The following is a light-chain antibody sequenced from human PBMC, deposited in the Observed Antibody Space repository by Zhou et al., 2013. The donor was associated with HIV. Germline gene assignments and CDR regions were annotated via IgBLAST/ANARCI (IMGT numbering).Light chain of an antibody. J-gene: IGKJ3*01. Sequence: DIQMTQSPSSLSASVGDRVTITCQASQDISNYLNWYQQKPGKAPKLLIYDASNLETGVPSRFSGSGSGTDFTLTISSLQPEDFATYYCQQSYSTPFTFG. V-gene: IGKV1-39*01. CDR2: DAS. CDR1: QDISNY. CDR3: QQSYSTPFT.